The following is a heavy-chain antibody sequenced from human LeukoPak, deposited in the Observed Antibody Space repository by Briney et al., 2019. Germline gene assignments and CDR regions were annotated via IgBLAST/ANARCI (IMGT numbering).Heavy chain of an antibody. J-gene: IGHJ4*02. CDR2: IRNKANSYGT. V-gene: IGHV3-72*01. CDR3: TRVRLGAATRYFDY. CDR1: GFNFSDHY. D-gene: IGHD1-26*01. Sequence: RGSLRLSCAASGFNFSDHYMDWVRLAPGKGLEWVGRIRNKANSYGTEYAAAVKGRFTISRDDSKNSLYLQMNSLRSEDTALYYCTRVRLGAATRYFDYWGQGTLVTVSA.